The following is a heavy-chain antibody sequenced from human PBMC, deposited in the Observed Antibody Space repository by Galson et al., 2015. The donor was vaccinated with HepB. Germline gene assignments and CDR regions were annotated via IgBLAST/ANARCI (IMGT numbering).Heavy chain of an antibody. J-gene: IGHJ5*02. D-gene: IGHD6-13*01. CDR1: GFTLSNYI. V-gene: IGHV3-23*01. CDR3: AKIQRIKAAFSNCFNP. Sequence: SLRLSCAASGFTLSNYILSWVRQAPGKGLEWISGISGSGGSKYYADSVRGRFSISRDNSKNTLSLQMNSLRAEDTAVYYCAKIQRIKAAFSNCFNPGGQGTRVTVSS. CDR2: ISGSGGSK.